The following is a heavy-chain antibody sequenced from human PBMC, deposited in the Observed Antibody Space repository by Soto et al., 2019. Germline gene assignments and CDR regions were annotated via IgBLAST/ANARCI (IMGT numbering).Heavy chain of an antibody. CDR1: GYSFTSYW. V-gene: IGHV5-51*01. Sequence: PGESLKISCQGSGYSFTSYWIGWVRQMPGKGLEWMGIIYPGDSDTRYSPSFQGQVTISADKSISTAYLQWSSLKASDTAMYYCARSGYSYGPSGLYGMDVWGQGTTVTVSS. J-gene: IGHJ6*02. D-gene: IGHD5-18*01. CDR2: IYPGDSDT. CDR3: ARSGYSYGPSGLYGMDV.